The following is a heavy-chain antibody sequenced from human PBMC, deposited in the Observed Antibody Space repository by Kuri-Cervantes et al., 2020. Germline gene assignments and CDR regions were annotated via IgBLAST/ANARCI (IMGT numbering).Heavy chain of an antibody. CDR1: GYSFTSYW. Sequence: GESLKISCKGSGYSFTSYWIGWVRQMPGKGLEWMGIIYPGDSDTRYSPSFQGQVTFSADKPISTAYLQWSSLKASDTTMYYCARGGTYCGGDCYSEYFQHWGQGTLVIVSS. CDR3: ARGGTYCGGDCYSEYFQH. J-gene: IGHJ1*01. D-gene: IGHD2-21*01. CDR2: IYPGDSDT. V-gene: IGHV5-51*04.